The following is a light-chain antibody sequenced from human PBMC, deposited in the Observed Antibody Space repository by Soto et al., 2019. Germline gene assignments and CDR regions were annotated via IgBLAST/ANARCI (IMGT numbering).Light chain of an antibody. J-gene: IGKJ5*01. CDR2: VTS. CDR1: LGFSSW. Sequence: DIPITQSPSSVPTSVGVRVTITRRASLGFSSWLAWCQQKPGKAPTLLIYVTSNLQGRVPSRFSGSGSGTDFTLNISSRQPEDFATYYCQQANTFPLMVGQGTRLEI. V-gene: IGKV1D-12*01. CDR3: QQANTFPLM.